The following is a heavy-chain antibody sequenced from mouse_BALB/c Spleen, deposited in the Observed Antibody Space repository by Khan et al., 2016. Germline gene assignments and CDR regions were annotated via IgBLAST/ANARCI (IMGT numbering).Heavy chain of an antibody. CDR3: ARLTTVNYFDY. CDR2: IDPSDNYP. CDR1: GYTFTSYW. V-gene: IGHV1-69*02. J-gene: IGHJ2*01. Sequence: VQLQQPGAELVKPGASVKLSCKASGYTFTSYWMHWVKQRPGQGLEWIGEIDPSDNYPNYNQKFKGKATLTVDKSSSTAYMQLSSLTSEDSAVYYCARLTTVNYFDYWGQGTTLTVSS. D-gene: IGHD1-1*01.